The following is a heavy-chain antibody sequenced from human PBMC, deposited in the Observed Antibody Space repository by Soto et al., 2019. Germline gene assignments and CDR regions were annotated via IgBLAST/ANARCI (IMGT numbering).Heavy chain of an antibody. Sequence: QVQLVESGGGVVQPGRSLRLSCAASGFSFGSYGMHWVRQAPGKGLEWLAVISYDGSDKFYVDSVKGRFTVSRDNSKNSLYLQMNSLRAEDTAIYYCSRDREWLTYCRDYWGQGTLVTVSS. D-gene: IGHD2-8*02. CDR3: SRDREWLTYCRDY. CDR2: ISYDGSDK. V-gene: IGHV3-30*03. CDR1: GFSFGSYG. J-gene: IGHJ4*02.